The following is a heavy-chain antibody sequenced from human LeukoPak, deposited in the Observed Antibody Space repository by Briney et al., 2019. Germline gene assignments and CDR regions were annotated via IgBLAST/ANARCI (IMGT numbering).Heavy chain of an antibody. Sequence: SETLSLTCAVYGGSFSGYYWSWIRQPPGKGLEWIGEINHSGSTNYNPSLKSRVTISVDTSKNQFSLKLSSVTAADTAVYYCARGLRTIFGVVIKPGGAFDIWGQGTMVTVSS. V-gene: IGHV4-34*01. CDR1: GGSFSGYY. D-gene: IGHD3-3*01. J-gene: IGHJ3*02. CDR2: INHSGST. CDR3: ARGLRTIFGVVIKPGGAFDI.